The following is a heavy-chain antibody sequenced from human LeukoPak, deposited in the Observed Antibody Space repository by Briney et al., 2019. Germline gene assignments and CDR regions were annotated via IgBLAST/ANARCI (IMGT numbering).Heavy chain of an antibody. Sequence: SGGSLRLSCAASGFAFSTYTVNWVRQAPGKGLEWVSSISSSNTYIYYADSVKGRFTIPRDNAKNSLYLQMNSLRAEDTAVYYCAELGITMIGGVWGKGTTVTISS. D-gene: IGHD3-10*02. CDR2: ISSSNTYI. CDR1: GFAFSTYT. V-gene: IGHV3-21*01. J-gene: IGHJ6*04. CDR3: AELGITMIGGV.